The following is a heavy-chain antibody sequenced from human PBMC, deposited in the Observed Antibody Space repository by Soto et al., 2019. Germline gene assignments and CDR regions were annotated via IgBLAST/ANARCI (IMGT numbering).Heavy chain of an antibody. J-gene: IGHJ6*02. V-gene: IGHV3-23*01. Sequence: GGSLRLSCAASGFTFSSYAMSWVRQAPGKGLEWVSAISGSGGSTYYADSVKGRFTISRDNSKNTLYLQMNSLRAEDTAVYYCAKDLEPAAVTTWYYYYGMDVWGQGTTVTVSS. CDR3: AKDLEPAAVTTWYYYYGMDV. D-gene: IGHD4-17*01. CDR1: GFTFSSYA. CDR2: ISGSGGST.